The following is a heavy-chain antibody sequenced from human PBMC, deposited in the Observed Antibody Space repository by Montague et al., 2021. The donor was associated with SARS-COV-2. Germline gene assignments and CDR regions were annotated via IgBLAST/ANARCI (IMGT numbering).Heavy chain of an antibody. Sequence: SLRLSCAASGFPFSSYDMHWVRQATGKGLEWVSAIGTAGDTYHPGSVKGRFTISRENAKNSLYLQMNSLRAGDTAVYYCARGHHYYDSSGYLGAGYYYYYMDVWGKGTAVTVSS. CDR3: ARGHHYYDSSGYLGAGYYYYYMDV. CDR2: IGTAGDT. J-gene: IGHJ6*03. D-gene: IGHD3-22*01. V-gene: IGHV3-13*01. CDR1: GFPFSSYD.